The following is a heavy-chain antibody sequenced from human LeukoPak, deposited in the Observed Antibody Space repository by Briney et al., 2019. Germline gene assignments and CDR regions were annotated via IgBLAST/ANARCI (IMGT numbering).Heavy chain of an antibody. J-gene: IGHJ4*02. CDR3: AKDRSSSTSCYGDFDY. D-gene: IGHD2-2*01. V-gene: IGHV3-30-3*01. CDR2: ISYDGSNK. Sequence: PGGSLRLSCAASGFTFSSYAMHWVRQAPGKGLEWVAVISYDGSNKYYADSVKGRFTISRDNSKNTLYLQMNSLRAEDTAVYYCAKDRSSSTSCYGDFDYWGQGTLVTVSS. CDR1: GFTFSSYA.